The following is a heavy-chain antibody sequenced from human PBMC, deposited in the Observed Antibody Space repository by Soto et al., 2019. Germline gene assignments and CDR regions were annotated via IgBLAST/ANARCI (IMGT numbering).Heavy chain of an antibody. D-gene: IGHD4-17*01. CDR1: GFTFSDYG. CDR2: IRYDGSSK. J-gene: IGHJ6*04. CDR3: MREDDRSGEDV. Sequence: QVQLVESGGGVVQPGRSLRLACAASGFTFSDYGMPWARQAPGKGLEWVASIRYDGSSKYYADSVKGRFTISRDNSKNTLYLQMVSLRADDTAVYYCMREDDRSGEDVLGKWSAVTVSS. V-gene: IGHV3-33*01.